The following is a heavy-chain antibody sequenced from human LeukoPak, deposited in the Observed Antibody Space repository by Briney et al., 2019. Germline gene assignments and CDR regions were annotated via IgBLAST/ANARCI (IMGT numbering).Heavy chain of an antibody. D-gene: IGHD3-10*01. J-gene: IGHJ4*02. CDR1: DYSISSGYY. Sequence: SETLSPTCAVSDYSISSGYYWGWNRQSPGKGLEWIGSIYHSGSTYYNPSLKSRVTISVDTSKNQFSLKLSSVTAADTAVYYCARGGSGSYYDYYFDYWGQGSLVTVSS. CDR3: ARGGSGSYYDYYFDY. CDR2: IYHSGST. V-gene: IGHV4-38-2*01.